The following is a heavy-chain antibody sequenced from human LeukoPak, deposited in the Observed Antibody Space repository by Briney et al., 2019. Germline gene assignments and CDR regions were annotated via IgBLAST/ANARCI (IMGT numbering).Heavy chain of an antibody. CDR1: GFTFNTF. CDR2: IWSDGSDK. CDR3: VREVGRAYYFDY. J-gene: IGHJ4*02. V-gene: IGHV3-33*01. D-gene: IGHD1-26*01. Sequence: PGGSLRLSCAASGFTFNTFMHWVRQAPGKGLEGVAVIWSDGSDKFYADAVKGRFTISRDNFKNTLYLQMDSLRVEDTAVYYCVREVGRAYYFDYWGQGTPVTVSS.